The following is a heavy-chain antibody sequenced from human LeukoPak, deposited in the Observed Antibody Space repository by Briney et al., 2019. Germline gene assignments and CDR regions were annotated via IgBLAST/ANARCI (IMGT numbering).Heavy chain of an antibody. V-gene: IGHV3-23*01. CDR1: GFTFSSYA. CDR3: AKVGTIETTEELNWFDP. J-gene: IGHJ5*02. CDR2: ISSSGDST. D-gene: IGHD4-11*01. Sequence: PGGSLRLSCAASGFTFSSYAMIWARQAPGKGLEWVSIISSSGDSTYYADSVKGRFTFSRDNSKNTLSLQMSSLGADDTAVYYCAKVGTIETTEELNWFDPWGQGTLVTVSS.